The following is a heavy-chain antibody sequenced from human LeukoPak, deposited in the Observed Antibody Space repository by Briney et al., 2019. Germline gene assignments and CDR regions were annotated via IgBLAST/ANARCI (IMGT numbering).Heavy chain of an antibody. D-gene: IGHD1-26*01. CDR2: IYPGESGP. J-gene: IGHJ3*01. V-gene: IGHV5-51*01. CDR3: GMSGDRVPLQEDVFDV. CDR1: GYRFTSYC. Sequence: GESLKISCKVSGYRFTSYCLGWVRPVPGKGPEWVGNIYPGESGPTYSPSLQGHVTIPVEQFHNTTYLPCRHLQAPDHVIFLRGMSGDRVPLQEDVFDVWGQGTIDSVST.